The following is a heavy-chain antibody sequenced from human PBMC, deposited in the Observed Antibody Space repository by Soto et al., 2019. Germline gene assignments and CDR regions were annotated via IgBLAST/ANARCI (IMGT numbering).Heavy chain of an antibody. J-gene: IGHJ4*02. V-gene: IGHV3-30*18. CDR1: GFTFRTYA. Sequence: QVQVVESGGGVVQPGRSLRLSCAASGFTFRTYAMHWVRQAPGKVLEWVAVISHDGSNTDYGDSVKGRFTISRDNSKSTLSLQMNSLRPEDTGVYYCAKDAGSTEYFFASWGQGTLVSVSS. CDR3: AKDAGSTEYFFAS. CDR2: ISHDGSNT.